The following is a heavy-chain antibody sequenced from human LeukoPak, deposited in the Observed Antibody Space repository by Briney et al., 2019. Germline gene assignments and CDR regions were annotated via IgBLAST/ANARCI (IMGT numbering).Heavy chain of an antibody. CDR1: GFTFSSYP. Sequence: PGGSLRLSCAASGFTFSSYPMTWVRQAPGKGLEWVSTVTGSGGSTYYSDSVKGRFNIPRDNSKNTLFLQMKSLRAEDTAVYYCSKRHIAGIAAGGYFDFWGQGSLVAVSS. D-gene: IGHD6-13*01. CDR3: SKRHIAGIAAGGYFDF. V-gene: IGHV3-23*01. CDR2: VTGSGGST. J-gene: IGHJ4*02.